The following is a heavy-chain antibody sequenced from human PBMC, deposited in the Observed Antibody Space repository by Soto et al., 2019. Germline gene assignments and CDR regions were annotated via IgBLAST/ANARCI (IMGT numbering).Heavy chain of an antibody. V-gene: IGHV4-59*01. CDR1: GGSISSYY. CDR3: ARDLGYFDFWSGSLGPYGMGV. D-gene: IGHD3-3*01. CDR2: IYYSGST. Sequence: SETLSLTCTVSGGSISSYYWSWIRQPPGKGLEWIGYIYYSGSTNYNPSLKSRVTISVDTSKNQFSLKLSSVSAADTAVYYCARDLGYFDFWSGSLGPYGMGVWGQGTTVTVSS. J-gene: IGHJ6*02.